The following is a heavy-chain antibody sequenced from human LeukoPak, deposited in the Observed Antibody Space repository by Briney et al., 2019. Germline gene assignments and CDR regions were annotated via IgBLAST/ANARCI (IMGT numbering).Heavy chain of an antibody. Sequence: SETQSLTCTVSGGSISSSSYYWGWIRQPPGKGLEWIGSIYYSGSTYYNPSLKSRVTISVDTSKNQFSLKLSSVTAADTAVYYCARLRHPNYWGQGTLVTVSS. J-gene: IGHJ4*02. CDR2: IYYSGST. V-gene: IGHV4-39*01. CDR1: GGSISSSSYY. CDR3: ARLRHPNY.